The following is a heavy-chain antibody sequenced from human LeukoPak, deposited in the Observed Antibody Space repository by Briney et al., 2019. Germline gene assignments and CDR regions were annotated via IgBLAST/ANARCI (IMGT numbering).Heavy chain of an antibody. V-gene: IGHV4-59*01. D-gene: IGHD2-2*01. CDR3: ARVLCSSTSCYSATFDP. CDR2: IHYSGST. J-gene: IGHJ5*02. Sequence: SETLSLTCTVSGGSITNYYWTWIRQPPGKGLEWIGYIHYSGSTNYNPSLKSRVTISVDTSKNQFSLKLSSVTAADTAVYYCARVLCSSTSCYSATFDPWGQGTLVTVSS. CDR1: GGSITNYY.